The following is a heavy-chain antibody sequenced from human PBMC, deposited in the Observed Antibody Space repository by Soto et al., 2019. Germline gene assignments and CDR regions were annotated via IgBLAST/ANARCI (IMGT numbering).Heavy chain of an antibody. CDR1: GGSNIRDGYY. Sequence: PSGTLSLTCTVSGGSNIRDGYYWSWIRQHPGKGLEWIAYISYSGSSYSNPSLKSRVTISADTSKNQFSLRLTSVTAADTAVYFCARATPAGSADFWGQGTLVTVSS. V-gene: IGHV4-31*03. J-gene: IGHJ4*02. CDR3: ARATPAGSADF. D-gene: IGHD2-2*01. CDR2: ISYSGSS.